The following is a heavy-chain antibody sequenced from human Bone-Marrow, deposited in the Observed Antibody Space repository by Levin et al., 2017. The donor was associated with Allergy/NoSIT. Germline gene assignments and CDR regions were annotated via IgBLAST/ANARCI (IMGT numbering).Heavy chain of an antibody. CDR1: GGTFSSYT. CDR3: ASGAAVLRFLEWLLYAKGDYYYGMDV. V-gene: IGHV1-69*02. J-gene: IGHJ6*02. CDR2: IIPILGIA. D-gene: IGHD3-3*01. Sequence: GASVKVSCKASGGTFSSYTISWVRQAPGQGLEWMGRIIPILGIANYAQKFQGRVTITADKSTSTAYMKLSSLRSEDTAVYYCASGAAVLRFLEWLLYAKGDYYYGMDVWGQGTTVTVSS.